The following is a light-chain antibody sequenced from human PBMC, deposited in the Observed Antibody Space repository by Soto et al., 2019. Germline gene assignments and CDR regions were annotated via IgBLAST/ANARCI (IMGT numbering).Light chain of an antibody. CDR1: QSISNW. Sequence: DIQMTQSPSTLSAFVGDRVTITCRASQSISNWLAWYQQKPGTAPKILIYDASTLESGVPSRFSGSGSGTEFSLTISRLQPEDFATYYCQQYDTNPKTFGQGTKVDIK. J-gene: IGKJ1*01. CDR2: DAS. V-gene: IGKV1-5*01. CDR3: QQYDTNPKT.